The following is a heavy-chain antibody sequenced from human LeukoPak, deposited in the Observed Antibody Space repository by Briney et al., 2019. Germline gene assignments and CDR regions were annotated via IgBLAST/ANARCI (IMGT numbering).Heavy chain of an antibody. CDR1: GYTFTGYY. CDR2: INPNSGGT. J-gene: IGHJ5*02. Sequence: ASVKVSCKASGYTFTGYYMHWVRQAPGQGLEWMGWINPNSGGTYYAQKFQGRVTMTRDTSISTAYMELSRLRSDDTAVYYCARGRITMVRGVTGSWFDPWGQGTLVTVSS. V-gene: IGHV1-2*02. D-gene: IGHD3-10*01. CDR3: ARGRITMVRGVTGSWFDP.